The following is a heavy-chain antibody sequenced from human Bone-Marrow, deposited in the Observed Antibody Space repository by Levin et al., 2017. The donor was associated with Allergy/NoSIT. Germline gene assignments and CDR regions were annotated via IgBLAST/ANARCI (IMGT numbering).Heavy chain of an antibody. CDR2: IYHSGST. CDR3: ARDFTLGSSDNWFDP. D-gene: IGHD3-16*01. Sequence: ASETLSLTCAVSGYSISSGYYWGWIRQPPGKGLEWIGSIYHSGSTYYNPSLKSRVTISVDTSKNQFSLKLSSVTAADTAVYYCARDFTLGSSDNWFDPWGQGTLVTVSS. V-gene: IGHV4-38-2*02. CDR1: GYSISSGYY. J-gene: IGHJ5*02.